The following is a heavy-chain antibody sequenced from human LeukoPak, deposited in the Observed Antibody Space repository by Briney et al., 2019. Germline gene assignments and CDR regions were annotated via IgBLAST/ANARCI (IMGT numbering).Heavy chain of an antibody. J-gene: IGHJ6*03. V-gene: IGHV4-61*02. D-gene: IGHD3-10*01. CDR2: IYTSGST. CDR3: ARVSYYGSGSPYYYYYYMDV. Sequence: PSETLSLTCTVSGGSISSGSYYWSWIRQPAGKGLEWIGRIYTSGSTNYNPSLKSRVTISVGTSKNQFSLKLSSVTAADTAVYYCARVSYYGSGSPYYYYYYMDVWGKGTTVTISS. CDR1: GGSISSGSYY.